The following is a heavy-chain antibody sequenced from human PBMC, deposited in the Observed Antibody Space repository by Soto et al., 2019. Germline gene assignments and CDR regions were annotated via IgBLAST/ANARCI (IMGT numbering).Heavy chain of an antibody. J-gene: IGHJ5*02. CDR2: ISAHSGNI. CDR3: KGDPESKYKDSHASSYP. CDR1: GYTFTSYG. D-gene: IGHD3-16*01. Sequence: DAVKVSCKASGYTFTSYGISWVRQAPGQGLEWMGWISAHSGNINYAQKLQGRVTISTDTSTSTAYMELSGLRSDDTAVYYCKGDPESKYKDSHASSYPWCQGILVTVS. V-gene: IGHV1-18*04.